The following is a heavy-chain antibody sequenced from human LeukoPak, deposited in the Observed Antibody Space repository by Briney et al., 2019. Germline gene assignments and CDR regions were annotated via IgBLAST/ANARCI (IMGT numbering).Heavy chain of an antibody. J-gene: IGHJ4*02. Sequence: PGGSLRLSCAASGFTVSSNDMSWVRQAPGRGLDWVSVIYSGGSTYYADSVKGRFTISRDNSKNTLYLQMNSLRADDTAVYYCARDTDLVTTGYWGQGTLVTVSS. CDR3: ARDTDLVTTGY. D-gene: IGHD4-17*01. CDR2: IYSGGST. V-gene: IGHV3-53*01. CDR1: GFTVSSND.